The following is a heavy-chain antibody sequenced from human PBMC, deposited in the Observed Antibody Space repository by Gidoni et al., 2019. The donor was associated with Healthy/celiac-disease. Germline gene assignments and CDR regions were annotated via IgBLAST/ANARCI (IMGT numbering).Heavy chain of an antibody. CDR3: AKHVSDSSSWYYEDYYYGMDV. Sequence: EVQLLASGGGLVKPGGPLRLSCAASGFTCSSYAISWVRQAPGKGLEWVSAISGSGGSTYYAYAVKGRFTISRDNSNNTLYLQMNILSLEDTDVYYCAKHVSDSSSWYYEDYYYGMDVWGQGTTVTVSS. D-gene: IGHD6-13*01. CDR2: ISGSGGST. CDR1: GFTCSSYA. J-gene: IGHJ6*02. V-gene: IGHV3-23*01.